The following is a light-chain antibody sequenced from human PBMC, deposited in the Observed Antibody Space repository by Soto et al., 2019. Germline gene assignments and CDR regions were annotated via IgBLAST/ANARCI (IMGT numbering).Light chain of an antibody. V-gene: IGLV1-40*01. CDR2: GNS. J-gene: IGLJ1*01. Sequence: QSVLTQPPSVSGAPGQRVTISCTGSSSNIGAGYDVHWYQQLPGTAPKLLIYGNSNRPSGVPDRFSGSKSGTSGSLAITGLQAEDEADYYRQSYESSLSAFYVFGTGTKLTVL. CDR3: QSYESSLSAFYV. CDR1: SSNIGAGYD.